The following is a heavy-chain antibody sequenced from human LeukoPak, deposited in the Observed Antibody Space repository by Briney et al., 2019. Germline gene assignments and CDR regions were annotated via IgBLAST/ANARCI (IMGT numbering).Heavy chain of an antibody. J-gene: IGHJ4*02. D-gene: IGHD5-12*01. CDR2: ISAYNGNI. V-gene: IGHV1-18*01. CDR3: ARGVGYDYKYYFDY. CDR1: GYTFTSYG. Sequence: ASVKVSCKASGYTFTSYGISWVRQAPGQGLEWMGWISAYNGNINYAQKLQGRVTMTTDTSTSTAYMELRSLRSDDTAVYYCARGVGYDYKYYFDYWGQGTLVTVSS.